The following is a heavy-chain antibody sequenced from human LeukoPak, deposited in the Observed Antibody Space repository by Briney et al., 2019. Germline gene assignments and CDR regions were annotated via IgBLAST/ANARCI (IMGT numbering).Heavy chain of an antibody. CDR1: GFTFGDYA. CDR3: SRDPRGGMVTFDC. D-gene: IGHD5-18*01. CDR2: IRSRAYGGTT. Sequence: GGSLRLSCTASGFTFGDYAMTWVRQAPGKGLEWVGFIRSRAYGGTTECAASVKGRFTVSRDDSKSIAYPQTNSLKTEDTGVYYCSRDPRGGMVTFDCRGQGTLVTVSS. J-gene: IGHJ4*02. V-gene: IGHV3-49*04.